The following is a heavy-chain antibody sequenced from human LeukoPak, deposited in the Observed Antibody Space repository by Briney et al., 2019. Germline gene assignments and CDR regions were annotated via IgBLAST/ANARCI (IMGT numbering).Heavy chain of an antibody. D-gene: IGHD4-23*01. CDR1: GYTFTSYD. J-gene: IGHJ4*02. Sequence: ASVKVSCKASGYTFTSYDINWVRQATGQGLDWIGWMNPNSGNTGCAQKFQGRVTMTRNTSISTAYMELSSLRSEDTAVYYCAVNAKPDDYGGNFAEYWGQGTLVTVSS. CDR3: AVNAKPDDYGGNFAEY. CDR2: MNPNSGNT. V-gene: IGHV1-8*01.